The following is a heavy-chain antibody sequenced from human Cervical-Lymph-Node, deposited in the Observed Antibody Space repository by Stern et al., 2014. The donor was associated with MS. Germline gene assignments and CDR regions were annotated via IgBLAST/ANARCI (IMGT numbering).Heavy chain of an antibody. CDR1: GGSFSGYY. D-gene: IGHD3-10*01. CDR2: INHSGST. Sequence: QVQLQQWGAGLLKPSETLSLTCAVYGGSFSGYYWSWIRQPPGKGLEWIGEINHSGSTNYNPSLKSRVTISVDTSKNKFPRKLSFVTAADTAVYYCARARRYAKDGDWFDPWGQGTLVTVSS. CDR3: ARARRYAKDGDWFDP. J-gene: IGHJ5*02. V-gene: IGHV4-34*01.